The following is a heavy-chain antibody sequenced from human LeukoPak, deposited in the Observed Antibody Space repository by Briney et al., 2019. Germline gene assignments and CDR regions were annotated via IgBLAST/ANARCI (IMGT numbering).Heavy chain of an antibody. J-gene: IGHJ4*02. D-gene: IGHD4-17*01. CDR1: GDSISSSNW. Sequence: SETLSLTCAVSGDSISSSNWWSWVRQPPGKGLEWIGEIYHSGSTNYNPSLKSRVTISVDTSKNQFSLKLSSVTAADTAVYYCARAQGGYGDYDCWGQGTLVTVSS. CDR2: IYHSGST. CDR3: ARAQGGYGDYDC. V-gene: IGHV4-4*02.